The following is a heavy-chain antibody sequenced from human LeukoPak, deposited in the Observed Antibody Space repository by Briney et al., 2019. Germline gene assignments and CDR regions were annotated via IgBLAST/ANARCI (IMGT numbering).Heavy chain of an antibody. Sequence: ASVKVSCKASGYTFTSYAMHWVRQAPGQRLEWMGWINAGNGNTKYSQKFQGRVTITRDTSASTAYMELSSLRSEDTAVYYCAREMGFGSGEPILNDAFDIWGQGTMVTVSS. V-gene: IGHV1-3*01. D-gene: IGHD3-10*01. J-gene: IGHJ3*02. CDR1: GYTFTSYA. CDR3: AREMGFGSGEPILNDAFDI. CDR2: INAGNGNT.